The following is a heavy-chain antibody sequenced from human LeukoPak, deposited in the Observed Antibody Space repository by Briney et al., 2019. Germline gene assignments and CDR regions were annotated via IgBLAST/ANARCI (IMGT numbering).Heavy chain of an antibody. Sequence: SETLSLTCTVSGGSISSSSYYWGWIRQPPGKGLEWIGSIYYSGSTYYNPSLKSRVTISVDTSKNQFSLKLSSVTVADTAVYYCSHTAYYDFWSGYYGSAFDIWGQGTMVTVSS. CDR2: IYYSGST. CDR1: GGSISSSSYY. V-gene: IGHV4-39*01. J-gene: IGHJ3*02. CDR3: SHTAYYDFWSGYYGSAFDI. D-gene: IGHD3-3*01.